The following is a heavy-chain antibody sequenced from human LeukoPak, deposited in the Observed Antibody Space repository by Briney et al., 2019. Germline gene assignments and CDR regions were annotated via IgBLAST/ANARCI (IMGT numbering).Heavy chain of an antibody. CDR2: ISGSGGST. CDR1: GFTFSSYA. V-gene: IGHV3-23*01. D-gene: IGHD2-15*01. CDR3: AHMQKGKDSTFASEVLRFDY. J-gene: IGHJ4*02. Sequence: GGSLRLSCAASGFTFSSYAMSWVRQAPGKGLEWVSAISGSGGSTYYADSVKGRFTISRDNSKNTLYLQMNSLRAEDTAVYYCAHMQKGKDSTFASEVLRFDYWGQGTLVTVSS.